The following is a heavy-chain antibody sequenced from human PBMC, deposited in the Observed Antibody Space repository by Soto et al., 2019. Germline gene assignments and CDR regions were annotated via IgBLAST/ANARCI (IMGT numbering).Heavy chain of an antibody. Sequence: GGSLRLSCAAAGFTFSNYDMHWGRQGTGKGLEWVSAIGTAGDTYYPGSVKGRFTISRENAKNSLYLQMNSLRAGDTAVYYCARVWGSGSYGPTYGMDVWGQGTTVTVSS. D-gene: IGHD3-10*01. CDR3: ARVWGSGSYGPTYGMDV. J-gene: IGHJ6*02. CDR1: GFTFSNYD. CDR2: IGTAGDT. V-gene: IGHV3-13*01.